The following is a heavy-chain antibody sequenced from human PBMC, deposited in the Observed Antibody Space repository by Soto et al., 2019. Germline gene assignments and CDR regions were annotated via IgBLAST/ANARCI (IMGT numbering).Heavy chain of an antibody. D-gene: IGHD4-17*01. V-gene: IGHV3-33*01. Sequence: PGGSLRLSWAASGFTFSSYGMRWVRQAPGKGLEWVAVIWYDGSNKYYADSVKGRFTISRDNSKNTLYLQMNSLRAEDTAVYYCARRGQYDYGDYNAFDIWGQGTMVTVSS. J-gene: IGHJ3*02. CDR2: IWYDGSNK. CDR1: GFTFSSYG. CDR3: ARRGQYDYGDYNAFDI.